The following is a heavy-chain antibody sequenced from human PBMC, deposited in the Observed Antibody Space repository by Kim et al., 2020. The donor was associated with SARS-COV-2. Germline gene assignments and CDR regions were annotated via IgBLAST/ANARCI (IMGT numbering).Heavy chain of an antibody. CDR1: GFSLSTSRMC. Sequence: SGPTLVKPTQTLTLTCTFSGFSLSTSRMCVSWIRQPPGKALEWLARIDWDDDKYYSTSLKTRFTISKDTSKNQVVLTMTNMDPVDTATYYCARRTFYGSGSYYDYWGQGTLVTVSS. CDR3: ARRTFYGSGSYYDY. D-gene: IGHD3-10*01. V-gene: IGHV2-70*11. CDR2: IDWDDDK. J-gene: IGHJ4*02.